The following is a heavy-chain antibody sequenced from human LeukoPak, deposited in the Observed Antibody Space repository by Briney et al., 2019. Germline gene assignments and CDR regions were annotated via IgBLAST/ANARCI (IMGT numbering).Heavy chain of an antibody. D-gene: IGHD1-26*01. CDR1: GFTFSNYA. Sequence: GGSLRLSCAASGFTFSNYAMSWVRQAPGKGLEWVSTISGSGGTAYYADSVKGRFTISRDNSKNTLHLQMNTLRAEDTAIFYCVTSRRTGTYLEGYFDLWGRGTLVPLSS. V-gene: IGHV3-23*01. J-gene: IGHJ2*01. CDR3: VTSRRTGTYLEGYFDL. CDR2: ISGSGGTA.